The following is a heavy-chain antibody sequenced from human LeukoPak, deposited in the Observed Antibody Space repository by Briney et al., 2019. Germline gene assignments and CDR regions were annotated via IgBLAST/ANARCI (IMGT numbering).Heavy chain of an antibody. CDR1: GFTFSSYS. Sequence: GGSLRLSCAASGFTFSSYSMNWVRQAPGKGLEWVSSISSSSSYIYYADSVKGRFTISRDNAKNSLYLQMNSLRAEDTAVYYCARGLPLYYYDSSGPDYWGQGTLVTVSS. D-gene: IGHD3-22*01. J-gene: IGHJ4*02. CDR2: ISSSSSYI. CDR3: ARGLPLYYYDSSGPDY. V-gene: IGHV3-21*01.